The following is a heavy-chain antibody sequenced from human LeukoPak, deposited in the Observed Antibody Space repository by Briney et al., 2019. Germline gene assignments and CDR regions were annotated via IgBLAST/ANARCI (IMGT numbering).Heavy chain of an antibody. CDR3: AREGIYCVNGVCYLDY. CDR2: ISWNGGNT. D-gene: IGHD2-8*01. J-gene: IGHJ4*02. V-gene: IGHV3-20*04. CDR1: GFKFDDYG. Sequence: GGSLRLSCAASGFKFDDYGMSWVRQAPGKGLEWVSGISWNGGNTGYADSVKGRFTISRDNAKNSLFLRVNSLRADDTAFYYCAREGIYCVNGVCYLDYWGQGTLVTVSS.